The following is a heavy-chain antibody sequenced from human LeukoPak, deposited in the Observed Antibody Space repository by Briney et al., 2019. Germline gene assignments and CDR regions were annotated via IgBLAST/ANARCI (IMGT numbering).Heavy chain of an antibody. CDR2: IYTSGST. Sequence: SETLPLTCSVSNDSISSGRYYWLWIRQPAGKGLEWIGRIYTSGSTNYNPSLKSRVIISVDTSKNQFSLSLSSVTAADTAVYYCARDRTGWLQADYWGPGTPVTVSS. CDR1: NDSISSGRYY. CDR3: ARDRTGWLQADY. D-gene: IGHD5-24*01. J-gene: IGHJ4*02. V-gene: IGHV4-61*02.